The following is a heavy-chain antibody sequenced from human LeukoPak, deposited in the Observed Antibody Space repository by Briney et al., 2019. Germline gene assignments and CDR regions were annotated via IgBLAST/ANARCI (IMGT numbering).Heavy chain of an antibody. Sequence: GGSLRLSCAASGFTFSSYAMSWVRQAPGKGLEWVSAIKGRFTISRDNSKNTLYLQMNSLRAEDTAVYYCARGPFPVTTDWGQGTLVTVSS. V-gene: IGHV3-23*01. CDR2: I. D-gene: IGHD1-1*01. CDR3: ARGPFPVTTD. J-gene: IGHJ4*02. CDR1: GFTFSSYA.